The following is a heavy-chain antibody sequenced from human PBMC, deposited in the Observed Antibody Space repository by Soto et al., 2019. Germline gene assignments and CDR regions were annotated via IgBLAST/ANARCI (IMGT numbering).Heavy chain of an antibody. CDR1: GYTFTSYD. V-gene: IGHV1-8*01. D-gene: IGHD3-9*01. J-gene: IGHJ3*01. CDR2: MNPNSGNT. CDR3: ATARWLGSALAFDV. Sequence: ASVKVSCKASGYTFTSYDINWVRQATGQGLEWMGWMNPNSGNTGYAQKFQGRVTMTRNTSISTAYMELSSLRSEDTAVYYCATARWLGSALAFDVWGQGTKVTVSS.